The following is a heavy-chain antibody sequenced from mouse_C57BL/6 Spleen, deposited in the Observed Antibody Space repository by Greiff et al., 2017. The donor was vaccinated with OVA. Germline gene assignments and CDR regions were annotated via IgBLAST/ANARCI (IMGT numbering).Heavy chain of an antibody. CDR2: ISRGGDYI. J-gene: IGHJ3*01. Sequence: EVNLVESGEGLVKPGGSLKLSCAASGFTFSSYAMSWVRQTPEQRLEWVAYISRGGDYIYYADTVKGRFTISRDNARNTLYLQMSSMKSEDTAMYYCTRDGYDGGFAYWGQGTLVTVSA. V-gene: IGHV5-9-1*02. CDR3: TRDGYDGGFAY. CDR1: GFTFSSYA. D-gene: IGHD2-2*01.